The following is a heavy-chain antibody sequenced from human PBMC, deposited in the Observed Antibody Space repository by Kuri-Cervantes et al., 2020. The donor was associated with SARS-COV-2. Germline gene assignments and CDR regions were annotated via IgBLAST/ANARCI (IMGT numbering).Heavy chain of an antibody. CDR2: IYASGST. J-gene: IGHJ4*02. CDR1: GGSISSSSYY. V-gene: IGHV4-39*07. CDR3: ARDSRGTSGWYYFDY. Sequence: GSLRLSCTVSGGSISSSSYYWGWIRQPPGKGLEWIGRIYASGSTNYNPSLKSRVTISVDTSKNQFSLKLSSVTAADTAVYYCARDSRGTSGWYYFDYLGQGTLVTVFS. D-gene: IGHD6-19*01.